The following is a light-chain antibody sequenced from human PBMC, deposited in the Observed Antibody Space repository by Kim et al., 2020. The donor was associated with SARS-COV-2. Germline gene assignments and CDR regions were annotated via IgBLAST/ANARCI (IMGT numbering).Light chain of an antibody. V-gene: IGLV3-1*01. Sequence: VSQGQTASITCSGDKLGDKYACWYQQKPGQSPVLVIYQDSKRPSGIPERFSGSNSGNTATLTISGTQAMDEADYYCQAWDSRYVVFGGGTQLTVL. CDR1: KLGDKY. CDR2: QDS. J-gene: IGLJ2*01. CDR3: QAWDSRYVV.